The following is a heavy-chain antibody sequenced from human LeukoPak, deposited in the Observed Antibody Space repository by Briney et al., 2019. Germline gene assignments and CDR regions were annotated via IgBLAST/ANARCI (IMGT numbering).Heavy chain of an antibody. J-gene: IGHJ4*02. Sequence: GGSLRLSCAPSGFTFSTYAMHWVRQAPGKGLEWVAVIWYDGSNEHYVDSVKGRFTISRDNSINTLSLQMNSLRVEDTAVYYCAREVDCSGGRCYRGEFDYWGQGTLVTVSS. CDR3: AREVDCSGGRCYRGEFDY. CDR1: GFTFSTYA. V-gene: IGHV3-33*01. D-gene: IGHD2-15*01. CDR2: IWYDGSNE.